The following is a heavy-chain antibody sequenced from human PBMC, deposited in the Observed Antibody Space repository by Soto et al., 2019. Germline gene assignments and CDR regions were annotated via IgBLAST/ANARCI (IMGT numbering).Heavy chain of an antibody. CDR2: ISYDGSNK. CDR1: GFTFSSYG. V-gene: IGHV3-30*03. CDR3: ASESRTYYYDSSGLGV. Sequence: HPGGSLRLSCAASGFTFSSYGMHWVRQAPGKGLEWVAGISYDGSNKYYADSVKGRFTISRDNYKNTLYLQMNSLRAADTAVYYCASESRTYYYDSSGLGVWGQGTTVTVSS. J-gene: IGHJ6*02. D-gene: IGHD3-22*01.